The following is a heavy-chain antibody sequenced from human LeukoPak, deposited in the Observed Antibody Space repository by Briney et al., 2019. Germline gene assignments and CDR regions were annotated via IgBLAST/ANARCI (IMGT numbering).Heavy chain of an antibody. CDR3: AREITMIVVPGEGWFDP. CDR1: GGSISSGSYY. J-gene: IGHJ5*02. D-gene: IGHD3-22*01. Sequence: TLSLTCTVSGGSISSGSYYWSWIRQPAGKGLEWIGRIYTSGSTSYNPSLKSRVTISVDTSRNQFSLQLNSVTPEDTAVYYCAREITMIVVPGEGWFDPWGQGTLVTVSS. CDR2: IYTSGST. V-gene: IGHV4-61*02.